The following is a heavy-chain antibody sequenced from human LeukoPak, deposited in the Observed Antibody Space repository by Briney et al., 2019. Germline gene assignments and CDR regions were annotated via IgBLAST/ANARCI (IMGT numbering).Heavy chain of an antibody. Sequence: GGSLRLSCAASGFTFSSYSMNWVRQAPGKGLEWVSSISSSSSYIYYADSVKGRFTISRDNAKDSLYLQMNSLRAEDTAVYYCAREGGRYCHAFDIWGQGTMVTVSS. V-gene: IGHV3-21*01. CDR3: AREGGRYCHAFDI. CDR1: GFTFSSYS. D-gene: IGHD1-26*01. J-gene: IGHJ3*02. CDR2: ISSSSSYI.